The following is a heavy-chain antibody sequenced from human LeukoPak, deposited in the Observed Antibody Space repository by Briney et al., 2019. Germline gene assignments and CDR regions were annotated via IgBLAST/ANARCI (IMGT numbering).Heavy chain of an antibody. D-gene: IGHD6-13*01. CDR3: ARDTRNSSSWYGWSLVREAGTDFDY. Sequence: GASVKVSCKASGYTFTSYGISWVRQAPGQGLEWMGWISAYNGNTNYAQKLQGRVTMTTDTSTSTAYMELRSLRSDDTAVYYCARDTRNSSSWYGWSLVREAGTDFDYWGQGTLVTVSS. J-gene: IGHJ4*02. CDR2: ISAYNGNT. V-gene: IGHV1-18*01. CDR1: GYTFTSYG.